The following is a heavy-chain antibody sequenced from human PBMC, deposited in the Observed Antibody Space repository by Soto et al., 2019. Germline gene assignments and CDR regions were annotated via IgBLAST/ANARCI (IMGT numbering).Heavy chain of an antibody. CDR3: ATTVTTLYYFDY. J-gene: IGHJ4*02. CDR2: ISGSGGST. Sequence: GGSLRLSCAASGFTFSSYAMSWVRQAPGKGLEWVSAISGSGGSTYYADSVKGRFTISRDNSENTLYLQMNSLRAEDTAVYYCATTVTTLYYFDYWGQGTLVTVSS. V-gene: IGHV3-23*01. D-gene: IGHD4-17*01. CDR1: GFTFSSYA.